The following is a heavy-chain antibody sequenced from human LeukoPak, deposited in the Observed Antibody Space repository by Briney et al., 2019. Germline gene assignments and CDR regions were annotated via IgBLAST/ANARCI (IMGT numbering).Heavy chain of an antibody. J-gene: IGHJ6*02. CDR2: IVPIFGTA. D-gene: IGHD3-3*01. CDR1: GGTFSSYA. Sequence: GASVKVSCKASGGTFSSYAISWVRQAPGQGLEWMGGIVPIFGTANYALKFQGRVTITADESTSTAYMELSSLRSEDTAVYYCARDTSGWYYDFWSGFTPRIYYYYGMDVWGQGTTVTVSS. V-gene: IGHV1-69*01. CDR3: ARDTSGWYYDFWSGFTPRIYYYYGMDV.